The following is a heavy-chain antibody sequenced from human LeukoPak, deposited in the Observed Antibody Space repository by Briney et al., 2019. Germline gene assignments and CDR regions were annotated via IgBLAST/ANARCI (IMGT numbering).Heavy chain of an antibody. V-gene: IGHV3-66*02. CDR3: ARDLWDATGF. Sequence: QTGGSLRLSSAASGFTVNSNYMSWVRQAPGKGLEWVSVIYSGGSTYYADSVKGRFTISRDISKSTLYLQMNSLRPEDTAVYYCARDLWDATGFWGQGTLVTVSS. J-gene: IGHJ4*02. CDR2: IYSGGST. CDR1: GFTVNSNY. D-gene: IGHD3-3*01.